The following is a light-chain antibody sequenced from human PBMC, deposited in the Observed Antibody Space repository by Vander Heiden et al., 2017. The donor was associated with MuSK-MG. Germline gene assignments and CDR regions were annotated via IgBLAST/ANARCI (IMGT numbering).Light chain of an antibody. J-gene: IGKJ1*01. CDR3: QQTYSSPWT. Sequence: DIQMTQSPSSLSASVGDRVTITCRASQTISRFLNWYQQKPGKAPKLLIYAAASLQSGVPSRFSGSGSGPDFSLTISSLQPEDFATYYCQQTYSSPWTFGQGTKVEIK. CDR2: AAA. CDR1: QTISRF. V-gene: IGKV1-39*01.